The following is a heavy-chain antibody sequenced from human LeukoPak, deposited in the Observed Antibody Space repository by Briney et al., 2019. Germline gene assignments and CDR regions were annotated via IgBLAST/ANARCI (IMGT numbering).Heavy chain of an antibody. V-gene: IGHV4-39*01. CDR3: ASLDNVWGSHRFKVLGAIDF. Sequence: SETLSLTCTVSGVSISSTTYYWAWIRQPPEKGLEWIGGIYFSGSTSYNPSLEGRLNISVDTSKDQFSLKLTSVTAADTAVYFCASLDNVWGSHRFKVLGAIDFWGQGTLITVSS. CDR2: IYFSGST. D-gene: IGHD3-16*02. CDR1: GVSISSTTYY. J-gene: IGHJ4*02.